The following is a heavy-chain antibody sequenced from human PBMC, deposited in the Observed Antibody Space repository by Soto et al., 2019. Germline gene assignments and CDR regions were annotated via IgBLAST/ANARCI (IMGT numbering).Heavy chain of an antibody. CDR1: GFTFSNAW. Sequence: GGSLRLSCAASGFTFSNAWMSWVRQAPGKGLEWVGRIKSKTDGGTTDYAAPVKGRFTISRDDSKNTLYLQMNSLKTEDTAVYYCTTEDDILTGYYFDYWGQGTLVTVSS. D-gene: IGHD3-9*01. CDR2: IKSKTDGGTT. V-gene: IGHV3-15*01. CDR3: TTEDDILTGYYFDY. J-gene: IGHJ4*02.